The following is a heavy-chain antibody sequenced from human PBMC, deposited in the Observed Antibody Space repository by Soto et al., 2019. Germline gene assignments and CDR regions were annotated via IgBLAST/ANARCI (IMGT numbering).Heavy chain of an antibody. J-gene: IGHJ3*02. CDR1: GFTFSSYA. Sequence: GGSLRLSCAASGFTFSSYAMSWVRQAPGKGLEWVSVISGSGGSKYYADSVKGRFTISRDNSKNTLYLQMNSLRAEDTAVYYCARYKTTVTTYDAFDIWGQGTMVTVSS. CDR2: ISGSGGSK. D-gene: IGHD4-17*01. V-gene: IGHV3-23*01. CDR3: ARYKTTVTTYDAFDI.